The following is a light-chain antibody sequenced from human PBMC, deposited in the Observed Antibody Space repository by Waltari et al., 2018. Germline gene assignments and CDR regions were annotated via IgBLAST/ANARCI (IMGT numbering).Light chain of an antibody. V-gene: IGKV1-9*01. CDR3: QQLHTYPLT. CDR1: PDIAGN. Sequence: IQLTQSPSPRSASVGDRVTITCRASPDIAGNLAWYQQKPGKAPNLLIYVSSTLPSGVPSRFSGSGSGTVFTLTISSLQPEDFATYYCQQLHTYPLTFGGGTTVDI. J-gene: IGKJ4*01. CDR2: VSS.